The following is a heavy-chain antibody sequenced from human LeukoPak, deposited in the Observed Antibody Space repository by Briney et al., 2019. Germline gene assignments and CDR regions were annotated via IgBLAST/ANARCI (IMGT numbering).Heavy chain of an antibody. CDR3: AKVYYGSRSYEDF. J-gene: IGHJ4*02. CDR2: ISSSSYI. CDR1: GFTFSSYS. Sequence: GGSLRLSCAASGFTFSSYSMNWVRQAPGKGLEWVSSISSSSYIYYADSVKGRFTISRDNAKNTLYLQMDSLRVEDTAVYYCAKVYYGSRSYEDFWGQGVLVTVSS. V-gene: IGHV3-21*04. D-gene: IGHD3-10*01.